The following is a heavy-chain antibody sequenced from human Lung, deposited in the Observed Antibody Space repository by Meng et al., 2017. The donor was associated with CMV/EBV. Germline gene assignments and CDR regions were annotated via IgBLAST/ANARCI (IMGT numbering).Heavy chain of an antibody. D-gene: IGHD3-3*01. Sequence: PCEASGFTFSSYPMNWVRRAPGKGLEWVSTIRPSGGTTYYADPVKGRFTVSRDNSKNTLYLEMTSLRAEDMAIYYCAKAPSRFLKLLIHGRGWGQGXLVTVSS. CDR1: GFTFSSYP. CDR3: AKAPSRFLKLLIHGRG. V-gene: IGHV3-23*01. J-gene: IGHJ4*02. CDR2: IRPSGGTT.